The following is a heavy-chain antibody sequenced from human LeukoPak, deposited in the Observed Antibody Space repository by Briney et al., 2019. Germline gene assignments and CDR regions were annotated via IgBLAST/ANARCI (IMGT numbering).Heavy chain of an antibody. Sequence: GASVKVSCKASGYIFTDYYMHWVRQAPGQGLEWVGWINPNSGGTNSAQKFQGRATMTGDASTSTAYMELSSLTSDDTAVYYCARDFHNKKWYDGPGYYFDFWGQGTLVTVSS. CDR3: ARDFHNKKWYDGPGYYFDF. J-gene: IGHJ4*02. CDR1: GYIFTDYY. CDR2: INPNSGGT. D-gene: IGHD2-15*01. V-gene: IGHV1-2*02.